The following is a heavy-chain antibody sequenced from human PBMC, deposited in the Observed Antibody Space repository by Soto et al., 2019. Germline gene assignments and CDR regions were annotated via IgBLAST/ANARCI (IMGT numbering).Heavy chain of an antibody. CDR2: LYYSGNT. J-gene: IGHJ5*02. D-gene: IGHD2-15*01. V-gene: IGHV4-39*01. CDR1: GGSISRSSYS. Sequence: SETLSLTCTVSGGSISRSSYSWAWIRQPPGKGLEWIGTLYYSGNTYYNPSLKSRVTISVDTSKNQFSLKLSSVTAADTAVYYCATRQGGSHNWLDPWGQGTLVTVSS. CDR3: ATRQGGSHNWLDP.